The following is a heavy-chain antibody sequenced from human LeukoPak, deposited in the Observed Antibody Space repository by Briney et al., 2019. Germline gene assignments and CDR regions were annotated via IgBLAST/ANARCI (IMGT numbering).Heavy chain of an antibody. V-gene: IGHV4-39*01. CDR1: GGSISSSSYY. J-gene: IGHJ5*02. CDR3: ATKEYYDSSGYSSLGWFDP. CDR2: IYYSGST. Sequence: SETLSLTCTVSGGSISSSSYYWGWIRQPPGKGLEWIGSIYYSGSTYYNPSLKSRVTISVDTSKNQFSLKLSSVTAADTAVYYCATKEYYDSSGYSSLGWFDPWGQGTLGTVSS. D-gene: IGHD3-22*01.